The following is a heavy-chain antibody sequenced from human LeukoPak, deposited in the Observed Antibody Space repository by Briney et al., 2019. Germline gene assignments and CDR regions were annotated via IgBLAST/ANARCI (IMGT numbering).Heavy chain of an antibody. V-gene: IGHV7-4-1*02. CDR3: AVLSYDSSGYYYPFDY. J-gene: IGHJ4*02. Sequence: ASVKVSCKSSGYKFVDYYIHWVRQAPGQGLEWMGWMNTNTGNPTYAQGFTGRFVFSLDTSVSTAYLQISSLKTEDTAVYYCAVLSYDSSGYYYPFDYWGQGTLVTVSS. CDR2: MNTNTGNP. D-gene: IGHD3-22*01. CDR1: GYKFVDYY.